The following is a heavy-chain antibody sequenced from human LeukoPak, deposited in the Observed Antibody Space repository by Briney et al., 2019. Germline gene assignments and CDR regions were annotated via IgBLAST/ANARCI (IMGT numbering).Heavy chain of an antibody. J-gene: IGHJ4*02. Sequence: PSETLSLTCAVYGGTFSGYYWSWIRQPPGQGLEWIGEINPSGSTNYNPSLKSRVTISVDTSKNQFSLKLSSVTAADTAVYYCATGGLRGYSYGYRFDYWGQGTLVTVSS. D-gene: IGHD5-18*01. V-gene: IGHV4-34*08. CDR3: ATGGLRGYSYGYRFDY. CDR1: GGTFSGYY. CDR2: INPSGST.